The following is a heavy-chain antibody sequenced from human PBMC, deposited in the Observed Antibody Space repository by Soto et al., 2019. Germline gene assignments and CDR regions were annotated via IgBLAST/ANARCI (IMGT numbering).Heavy chain of an antibody. CDR3: TIGSWSGEVFDI. D-gene: IGHD2-21*01. V-gene: IGHV1-69*02. Sequence: QVQLVQSGAEVKKPGSSVKVSCKDSGGTFITYSMFWVRQAPGQGLEWMGRIIPMLGIRNYAQRFQDRVTITADKSTATAHMALSSLRSEDTALYYCTIGSWSGEVFDIWGQGTMVTVSS. CDR1: GGTFITYS. J-gene: IGHJ3*02. CDR2: IIPMLGIR.